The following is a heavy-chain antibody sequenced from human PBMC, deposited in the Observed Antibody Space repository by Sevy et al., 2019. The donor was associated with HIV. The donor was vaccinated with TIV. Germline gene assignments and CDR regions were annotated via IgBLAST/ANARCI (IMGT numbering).Heavy chain of an antibody. CDR1: GFTFSSFA. Sequence: GGSLRLSCAASGFTFSSFAMSWVRHIPGKGLEWDSTINGRGGSAYYADSVKGRFTLSRDNSNNTVFLQMNRLRDEDTAVYYCARPTPRIAPSSAAFFDYWGQGTLVTVSS. J-gene: IGHJ4*02. CDR3: ARPTPRIAPSSAAFFDY. D-gene: IGHD1-26*01. CDR2: INGRGGSA. V-gene: IGHV3-23*01.